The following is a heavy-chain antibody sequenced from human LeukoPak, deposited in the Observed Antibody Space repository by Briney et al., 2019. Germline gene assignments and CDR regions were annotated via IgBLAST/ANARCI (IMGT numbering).Heavy chain of an antibody. CDR1: GGSISSGDYY. J-gene: IGHJ4*02. D-gene: IGHD2-2*01. CDR3: ARAYQLLLYPDD. Sequence: SETLSLTCTVSGGSISSGDYYWSWIRQPPGKGLEWIGYIYYSGSTYYNPSLKSRVTISVDTSKNQFSLKLSSVTAADTAVYYCARAYQLLLYPDDWGQGTLVTVSS. CDR2: IYYSGST. V-gene: IGHV4-30-4*01.